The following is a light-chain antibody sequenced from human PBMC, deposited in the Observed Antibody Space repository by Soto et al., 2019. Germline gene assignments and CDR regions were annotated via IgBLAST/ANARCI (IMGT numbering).Light chain of an antibody. Sequence: DIQMTQFPSSLSASVGDRVTITCRASQAIRNDLGWYQQKPGKAPKRLIYAASSLQSGTTSRFSGSGSGTEFKLTISSLQPEDLANYYCLQHHIYPRTFGHGTKVEIK. CDR2: AAS. CDR1: QAIRND. J-gene: IGKJ1*01. V-gene: IGKV1-17*01. CDR3: LQHHIYPRT.